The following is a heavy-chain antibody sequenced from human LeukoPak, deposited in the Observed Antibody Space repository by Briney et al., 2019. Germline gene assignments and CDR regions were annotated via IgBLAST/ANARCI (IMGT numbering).Heavy chain of an antibody. CDR3: ARASTRVAARLGDY. V-gene: IGHV4-34*01. Sequence: PSETLSLTCAVYGGSFSGYYSSWIRQPPGKGLEWIGEINHSGSTNYNPSLKSRVTISVDTSKNQFSLKLSSVTAADTAVYYCARASTRVAARLGDYWGQGTLVTVSS. CDR2: INHSGST. CDR1: GGSFSGYY. J-gene: IGHJ4*02. D-gene: IGHD6-6*01.